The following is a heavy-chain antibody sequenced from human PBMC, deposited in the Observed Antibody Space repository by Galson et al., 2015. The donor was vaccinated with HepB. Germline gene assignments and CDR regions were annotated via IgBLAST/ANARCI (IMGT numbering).Heavy chain of an antibody. J-gene: IGHJ3*02. CDR2: IRSKAYGGTT. D-gene: IGHD6-13*01. V-gene: IGHV3-49*03. CDR3: TRDRHSSSWYDAFDI. CDR1: GFTFGDYA. Sequence: SLRLSCAASGFTFGDYAMSWFRQAPGKGLEWVGFIRSKAYGGTTEYAASVKGRFTISRDDSKSIAYLQMNSLKTEDTAVYYCTRDRHSSSWYDAFDIWGQGTMVTVSS.